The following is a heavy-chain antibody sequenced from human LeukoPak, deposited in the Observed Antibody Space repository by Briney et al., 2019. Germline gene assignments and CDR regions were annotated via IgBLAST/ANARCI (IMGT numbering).Heavy chain of an antibody. J-gene: IGHJ5*02. CDR2: IYYSGST. CDR3: ARHDYSSSFWFDP. V-gene: IGHV4-59*08. Sequence: SETLSLTCTVSGGSISNYYWSWIRQPPGKRLEWIGYIYYSGSTNYNPSLKSRLTISVDTSKNQFSLKLSSVTAADTAVYYCARHDYSSSFWFDPWGQGTLVTVSS. D-gene: IGHD6-6*01. CDR1: GGSISNYY.